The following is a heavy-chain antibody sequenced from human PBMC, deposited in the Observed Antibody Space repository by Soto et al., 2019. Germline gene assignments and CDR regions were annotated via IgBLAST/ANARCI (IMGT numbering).Heavy chain of an antibody. V-gene: IGHV3-72*01. CDR3: AMEGSGPGWT. CDR1: GFTFSDHY. J-gene: IGHJ5*02. CDR2: TRNKPNSYTT. D-gene: IGHD3-10*01. Sequence: EVQLVESGGGLVQPGGSLRLSCAASGFTFSDHYMDWVRQAPGKGLERVGRTRNKPNSYTTEYAASVRGRFTISSDDSKNSLYLQMNSLKTEDTAVYYCAMEGSGPGWTWGQGTLVTVSS.